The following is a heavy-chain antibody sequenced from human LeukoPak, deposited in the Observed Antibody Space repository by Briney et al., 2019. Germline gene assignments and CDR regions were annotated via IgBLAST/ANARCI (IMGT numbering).Heavy chain of an antibody. D-gene: IGHD3-22*01. CDR1: GGSISSASYF. J-gene: IGHJ3*01. CDR2: LYYSGSA. CDR3: AKAGVRYSDSSALYAFDF. V-gene: IGHV4-39*01. Sequence: SETLSLTCTVSGGSISSASYFWGWIRQPPGKGLEWIGTLYYSGSAYHSASLKSRVTMSGDTSRNQFSLRLSSVNAADTAVYYCAKAGVRYSDSSALYAFDFWGPGTMVTVSS.